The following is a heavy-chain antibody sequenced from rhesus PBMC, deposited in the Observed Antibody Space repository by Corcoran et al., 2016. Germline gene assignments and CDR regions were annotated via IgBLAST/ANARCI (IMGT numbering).Heavy chain of an antibody. D-gene: IGHD2-2*01. V-gene: IGHV3-136*01. J-gene: IGHJ4*01. CDR2: ISYTVKTI. Sequence: EVQLVESGGGLVQPGGSLRLSCAASGFTFSSYDMSWVRPATGKGLEWFSYISYTVKTIYYADAVKGRFTISRDNAKNSLSLQMSSLRAEDTAVYYCTRAAGYLYFDYWGQGVLVTVSS. CDR1: GFTFSSYD. CDR3: TRAAGYLYFDY.